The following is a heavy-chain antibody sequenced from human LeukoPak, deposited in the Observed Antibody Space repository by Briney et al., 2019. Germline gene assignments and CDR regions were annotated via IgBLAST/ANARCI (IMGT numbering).Heavy chain of an antibody. D-gene: IGHD6-19*01. V-gene: IGHV3-48*01. CDR1: GFTFSSYS. J-gene: IGHJ4*02. CDR2: ISSSSSTI. CDR3: ARGYSSGWYYFDY. Sequence: GGSLRLSCAASGFTFSSYSMNWVRQAPGRGLEWVSYISSSSSTIYYADSVRGRFTISRDNAKNSLYLQMNSLRAEDTAVYYCARGYSSGWYYFDYWGQGTLVTVSS.